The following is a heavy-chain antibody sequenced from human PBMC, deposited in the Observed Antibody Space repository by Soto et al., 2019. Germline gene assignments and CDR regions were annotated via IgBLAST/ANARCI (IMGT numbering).Heavy chain of an antibody. CDR2: IKQDGSEK. CDR3: ARALYYYDRSGWIEYYFDY. CDR1: GFTFSSYW. J-gene: IGHJ4*02. Sequence: EVQLVESGGGLVQPGGSLRLSCAASGFTFSSYWMSWVRQAPGKGLEWVANIKQDGSEKYYVDSVKGRFTISRDNAKNSLYLQMNSLRAEDTAVYYCARALYYYDRSGWIEYYFDYWGQGTLVTVSS. D-gene: IGHD3-22*01. V-gene: IGHV3-7*05.